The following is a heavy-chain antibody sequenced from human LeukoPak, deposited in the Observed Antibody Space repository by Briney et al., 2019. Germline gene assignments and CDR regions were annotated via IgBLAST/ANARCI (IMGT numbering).Heavy chain of an antibody. CDR3: ARLASGSYGPLTPFEY. V-gene: IGHV4-59*01. D-gene: IGHD1-26*01. Sequence: PSETLSLTCTVSGGSIRNYYCTWIRQPPGKGLEWIGTIHDSGSTNYNPSLKSRVTISLDTSKNQFSLTLSSVTAADTAVYYSARLASGSYGPLTPFEYWGQGTLVTVSS. CDR2: IHDSGST. J-gene: IGHJ4*02. CDR1: GGSIRNYY.